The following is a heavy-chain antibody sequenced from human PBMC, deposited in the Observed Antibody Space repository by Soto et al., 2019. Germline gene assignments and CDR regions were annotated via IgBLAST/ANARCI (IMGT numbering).Heavy chain of an antibody. CDR3: AKDFYYDTSGYYLDY. CDR1: GFTFSNYY. Sequence: SLRLSCAAAGFTFSNYYIQWVRQAPGKWLEWVAGISYEGGNKYYADYVQGRFTIPRDASNNTLYMQMSSLRAEDTAIYYCAKDFYYDTSGYYLDYWGQGTLVTVSS. J-gene: IGHJ4*02. V-gene: IGHV3-30*18. D-gene: IGHD3-22*01. CDR2: ISYEGGNK.